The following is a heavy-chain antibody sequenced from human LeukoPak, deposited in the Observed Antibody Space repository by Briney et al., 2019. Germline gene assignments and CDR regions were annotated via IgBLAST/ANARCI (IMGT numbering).Heavy chain of an antibody. V-gene: IGHV4-34*01. CDR1: GGSFSGYY. D-gene: IGHD3-16*02. CDR2: INHSGST. Sequence: SETLSLTCAVYGGSFSGYYWSWIRQPPGKGLERIGEINHSGSTNYNPSLKSRVTISVDTSKNQFSLKLSSVTAADTAVYYCARGRLGVTFGGVIVRSLGYYGMDVWGQGTTVTVSS. J-gene: IGHJ6*02. CDR3: ARGRLGVTFGGVIVRSLGYYGMDV.